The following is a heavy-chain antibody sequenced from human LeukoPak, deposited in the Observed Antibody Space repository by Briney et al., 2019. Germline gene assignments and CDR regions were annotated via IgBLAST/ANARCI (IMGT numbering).Heavy chain of an antibody. Sequence: ASVKVSCKASGYTFTNYDINWGRQGTGQGPEWMGWMNPKRGNTGYAQKFQGRVTMTRNTSISTAYMELSSLRSDDTAVYYCARDQDIVVVVAALRQREMGGFDPWGQGTLVTVSS. CDR1: GYTFTNYD. J-gene: IGHJ5*02. CDR3: ARDQDIVVVVAALRQREMGGFDP. D-gene: IGHD2-15*01. CDR2: MNPKRGNT. V-gene: IGHV1-8*01.